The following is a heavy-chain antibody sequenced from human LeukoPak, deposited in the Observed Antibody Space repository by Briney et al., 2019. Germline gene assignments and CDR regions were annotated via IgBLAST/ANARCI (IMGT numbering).Heavy chain of an antibody. CDR3: ARAVGIVVVVVATLDY. Sequence: EASVKVSCKASGYTFIGYYMHWVRQAPGQGLEWMGIINPSGGSTNYAQKFQGRVTMTRDTSTSTVYMELSSLRSEDTAVYYCARAVGIVVVVVATLDYWGQGTLVTVSS. J-gene: IGHJ4*02. D-gene: IGHD2-15*01. CDR2: INPSGGST. CDR1: GYTFIGYY. V-gene: IGHV1-46*01.